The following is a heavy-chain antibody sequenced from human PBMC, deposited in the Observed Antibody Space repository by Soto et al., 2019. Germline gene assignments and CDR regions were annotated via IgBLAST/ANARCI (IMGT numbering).Heavy chain of an antibody. CDR2: INPHSGGT. Sequence: QVQLVQSGAEVKKPGASVKVSCKTSGYTFTGYYIYWVRQAPGQGLEWMVWINPHSGGTDSSQKFQGRVTMTRDTSISTAYMELSRLRSDDTAVYYCAGTSCSSTTCPTTYWGQGTLVTVSS. D-gene: IGHD2-2*01. V-gene: IGHV1-2*02. CDR3: AGTSCSSTTCPTTY. J-gene: IGHJ4*02. CDR1: GYTFTGYY.